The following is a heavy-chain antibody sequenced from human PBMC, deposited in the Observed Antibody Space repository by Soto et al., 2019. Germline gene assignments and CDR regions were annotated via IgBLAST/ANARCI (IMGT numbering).Heavy chain of an antibody. CDR1: GYTFTSYG. J-gene: IGHJ6*02. Sequence: VKVSCKASGYTFTSYGISWVRQAPGQGLEWMGWISAYNGNTNYAQKLQGRVTMTTDTSTSTAYMELRSLRSDDTAVYYCARPVRRSWANYYYGMDVWGQGTTVTVSS. CDR2: ISAYNGNT. D-gene: IGHD6-13*01. CDR3: ARPVRRSWANYYYGMDV. V-gene: IGHV1-18*01.